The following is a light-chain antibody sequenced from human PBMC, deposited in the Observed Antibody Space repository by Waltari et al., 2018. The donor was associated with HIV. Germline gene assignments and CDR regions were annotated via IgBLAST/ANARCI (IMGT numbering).Light chain of an antibody. Sequence: QSALTQPPSVSGAPGPRVTISCTGNRSNIAAGCFVHWYQHLPGTAPNLLVYSDINRPSGSPDRFSGSNSGTSASLVITGLQAEDEADYYCQSYDSSLRASVFGGGTKLTVL. CDR2: SDI. CDR1: RSNIAAGCF. J-gene: IGLJ2*01. CDR3: QSYDSSLRASV. V-gene: IGLV1-40*01.